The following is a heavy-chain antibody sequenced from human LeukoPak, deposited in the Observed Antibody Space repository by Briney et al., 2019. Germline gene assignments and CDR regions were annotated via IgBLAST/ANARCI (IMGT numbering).Heavy chain of an antibody. Sequence: GGSLRLSCAASGFTFSSYAMHWVRQAPGKGLEYVSAISDNGGSTFYANSVKGRFTISRDNSKNTWYLQMGSLRAEDMAVYYCARDGGGSPDYWGQGTLVTVSS. D-gene: IGHD1-26*01. J-gene: IGHJ4*02. CDR3: ARDGGGSPDY. CDR2: ISDNGGST. CDR1: GFTFSSYA. V-gene: IGHV3-64*01.